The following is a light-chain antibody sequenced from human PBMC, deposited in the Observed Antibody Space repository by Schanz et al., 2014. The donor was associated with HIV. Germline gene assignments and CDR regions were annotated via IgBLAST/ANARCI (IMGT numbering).Light chain of an antibody. CDR1: SSDVGGYNY. CDR2: DVS. CDR3: SSYTSSSTVV. J-gene: IGLJ2*01. Sequence: QSALTQPASVSGSPGQSITISCTGTSSDVGGYNYVSWYQQHPGKAPKLMIYDVSNRPSGVSSRFSGSKSGSAASLTISGLQAEDEADYYCSSYTSSSTVVFGGGTKLTVL. V-gene: IGLV2-14*01.